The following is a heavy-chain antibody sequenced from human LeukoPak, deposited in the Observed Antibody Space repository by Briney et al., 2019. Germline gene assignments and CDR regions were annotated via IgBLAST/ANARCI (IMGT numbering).Heavy chain of an antibody. CDR2: INQDGSGE. Sequence: PSETLSLTCAVSGGSISSTSNWWSWVRQAPGKGLEWVANINQDGSGEYYVDSVKGRFTISRDNAKNSLYLQMNSLRAEDTAVYYCASSGCCDFWSGTHWGQGILVTVSS. V-gene: IGHV3-7*01. CDR1: GGSISSTSNW. D-gene: IGHD3-3*01. J-gene: IGHJ4*01. CDR3: ASSGCCDFWSGTH.